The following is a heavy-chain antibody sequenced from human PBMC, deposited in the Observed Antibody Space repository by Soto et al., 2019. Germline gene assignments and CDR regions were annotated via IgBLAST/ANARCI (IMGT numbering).Heavy chain of an antibody. CDR2: IDPHGGYT. CDR3: ARAPGGAGTH. J-gene: IGHJ4*02. V-gene: IGHV1-2*02. D-gene: IGHD6-19*01. CDR1: GYSFTAYY. Sequence: QVQLVQSGAEVKKPGASVKVSCKASGYSFTAYYIHWVRQAPGQGLEWVGWIDPHGGYTQSTKTCQGRVTMTRDTAITTAYLELSSLKSDDTAVYYCARAPGGAGTHWGQGTLVSVSS.